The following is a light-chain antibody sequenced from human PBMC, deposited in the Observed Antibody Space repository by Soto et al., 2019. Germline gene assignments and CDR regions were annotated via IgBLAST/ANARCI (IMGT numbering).Light chain of an antibody. CDR2: VAS. CDR3: QQHGSGPWT. J-gene: IGKJ1*01. V-gene: IGKV3-20*01. Sequence: EIVLTQSPDTLSLSPGERATLSCRASQSVSSSNLAWYQHKPGQAPRLLIYVASRRATGIPDRFSGSGSGTEFTLTLTRLEPEDFAVYYCQQHGSGPWTFGQGTKVEIK. CDR1: QSVSSSN.